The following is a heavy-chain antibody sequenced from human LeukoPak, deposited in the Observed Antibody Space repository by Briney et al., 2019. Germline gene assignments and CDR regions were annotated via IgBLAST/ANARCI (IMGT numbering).Heavy chain of an antibody. J-gene: IGHJ6*02. CDR2: ISQCGST. CDR3: ARDLSGMDV. Sequence: SETLSLTCAVSGGFISGSNWWTWVRPPPGKGLEWVGEISQCGSTNYNPSLKSRVTISLDKSKNQFSLKLTSVTAADTAVYYCARDLSGMDVWGQGTAVTVSS. CDR1: GGFISGSNW. V-gene: IGHV4-4*02.